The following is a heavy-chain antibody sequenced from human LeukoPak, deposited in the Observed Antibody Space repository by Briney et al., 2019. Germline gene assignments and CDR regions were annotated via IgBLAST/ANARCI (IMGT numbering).Heavy chain of an antibody. Sequence: GGSLRLSCAASGFTFSSYAIHWVRQAPGKGLEWVAVIAYDGGNKYYADSVKGRFTISRDNPKNTLFLQMNSLRAEDTAVYYCARDSSPWYYYDRSGSNGFDPWGQGTLVTVSS. J-gene: IGHJ5*02. CDR3: ARDSSPWYYYDRSGSNGFDP. D-gene: IGHD3-22*01. CDR1: GFTFSSYA. V-gene: IGHV3-30-3*01. CDR2: IAYDGGNK.